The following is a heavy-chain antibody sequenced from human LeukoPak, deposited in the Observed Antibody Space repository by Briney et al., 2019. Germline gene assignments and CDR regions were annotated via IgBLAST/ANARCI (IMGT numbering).Heavy chain of an antibody. Sequence: GSPRLSCAASGFTFRNSWMHWVSQGPGKGLVWVSRVNPDGSATTYVASGKGRFTISRDNAKNTLYLQMNSLRAEDTAVYYCARSLIGSDDYWGQGSLVTVSS. V-gene: IGHV3-74*01. CDR1: GFTFRNSW. CDR3: ARSLIGSDDY. J-gene: IGHJ4*02. D-gene: IGHD1-20*01. CDR2: VNPDGSAT.